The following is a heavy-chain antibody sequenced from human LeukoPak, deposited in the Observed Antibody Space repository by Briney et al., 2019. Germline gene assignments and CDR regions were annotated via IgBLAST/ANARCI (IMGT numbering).Heavy chain of an antibody. CDR3: ARTTGTTFRWFDP. CDR2: IKLDGSEK. V-gene: IGHV3-7*01. CDR1: GFTFSSYL. D-gene: IGHD1-1*01. J-gene: IGHJ5*02. Sequence: GGSLRLSCAASGFTFSSYLMSWVRQAPGKGLEWVANIKLDGSEKYYVDSVEGRFTISRDNAKNSLYLQMNSLRAEDTAVYYCARTTGTTFRWFDPWGQGTLVTVSS.